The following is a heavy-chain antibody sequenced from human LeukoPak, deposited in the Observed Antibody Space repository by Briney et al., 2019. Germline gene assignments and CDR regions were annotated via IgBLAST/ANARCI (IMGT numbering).Heavy chain of an antibody. D-gene: IGHD3-3*01. Sequence: ASVKVSCKASGYTFTGYYMHWVRQAPGQGLEWMGWINPNSGGTNYAQKFQGRVTMTRDTSISTAYMELSRLRSEDTAVYYCARGGSFFDFWSGYYRNYYYYYGMDVWGQGTTVTVSS. CDR3: ARGGSFFDFWSGYYRNYYYYYGMDV. CDR1: GYTFTGYY. CDR2: INPNSGGT. V-gene: IGHV1-2*02. J-gene: IGHJ6*02.